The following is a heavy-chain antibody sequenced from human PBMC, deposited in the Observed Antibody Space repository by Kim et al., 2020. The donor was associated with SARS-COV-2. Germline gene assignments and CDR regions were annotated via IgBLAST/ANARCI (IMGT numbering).Heavy chain of an antibody. D-gene: IGHD6-13*01. CDR2: ISYDGSNK. J-gene: IGHJ6*01. CDR1: GFTFSSYG. CDR3: AKDSGYSSSWYNAFGMDV. V-gene: IGHV3-30*18. Sequence: GGSLRLSCAASGFTFSSYGMHWVRQAPDKGLEWVAVISYDGSNKYYADSVKGRFTISRDNSKNTLYLQMNSLRAEDTAVYYCAKDSGYSSSWYNAFGMDV.